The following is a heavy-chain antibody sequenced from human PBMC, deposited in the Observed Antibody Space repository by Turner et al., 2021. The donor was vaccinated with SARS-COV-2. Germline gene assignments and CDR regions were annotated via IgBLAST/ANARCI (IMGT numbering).Heavy chain of an antibody. D-gene: IGHD3-10*01. CDR1: GYRFNGYY. CDR2: INPNTGAT. Sequence: QVQLVQSGTEVRKPGASVKVSWRASGYRFNGYYIHWVRQAPGQGLEWMGWINPNTGATNYAQKSQGRVTLTRDTSIRTVYMELTRLRADDTAVYYCAKDSGAVDGSFDFWGQGSLVAVSS. CDR3: AKDSGAVDGSFDF. J-gene: IGHJ4*02. V-gene: IGHV1-2*02.